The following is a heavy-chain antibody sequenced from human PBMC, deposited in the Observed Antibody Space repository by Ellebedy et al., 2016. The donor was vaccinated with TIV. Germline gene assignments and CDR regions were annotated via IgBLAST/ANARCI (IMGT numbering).Heavy chain of an antibody. Sequence: GESLKISCTASGFSLSDYSMSWVRQAPGKGLEWVSSISSSTTFRVYGDSVRGRFTISRDNAKNSLYLQMNSLRDEDTAVYYCAREMLVGATISYFDYWGQGTLVTVSS. CDR1: GFSLSDYS. CDR3: AREMLVGATISYFDY. D-gene: IGHD1-26*01. J-gene: IGHJ4*02. V-gene: IGHV3-21*01. CDR2: ISSSTTFR.